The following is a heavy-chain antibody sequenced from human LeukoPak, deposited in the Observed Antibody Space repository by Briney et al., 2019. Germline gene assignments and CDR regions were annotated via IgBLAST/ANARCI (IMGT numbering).Heavy chain of an antibody. CDR2: IYYSGST. D-gene: IGHD6-19*01. Sequence: SETLSLTCTVSGGSISSYYWSWIRQPPGQGLEWIGYIYYSGSTNYNPSLKSRVTISVDTSKNQFSLKLSSVTAADTAVYYCARDEMYSSGWYYFDYWGQGTLVTVSS. CDR3: ARDEMYSSGWYYFDY. V-gene: IGHV4-59*01. J-gene: IGHJ4*02. CDR1: GGSISSYY.